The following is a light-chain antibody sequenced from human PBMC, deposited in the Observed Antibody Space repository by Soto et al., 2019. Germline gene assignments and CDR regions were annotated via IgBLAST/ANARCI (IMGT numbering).Light chain of an antibody. CDR2: SSY. CDR3: AAWDDSLNGHV. V-gene: IGLV1-44*01. J-gene: IGLJ1*01. Sequence: QSALTQPHPASGTPGQRVTISCSGSSSNLGSCSFHWFQQLPGTAPKLLIFSSYSRPLGVPYRFSCFKFCTSASLAISWLQSEDEADYYCAAWDDSLNGHVFGTGTKVTVL. CDR1: SSNLGSCS.